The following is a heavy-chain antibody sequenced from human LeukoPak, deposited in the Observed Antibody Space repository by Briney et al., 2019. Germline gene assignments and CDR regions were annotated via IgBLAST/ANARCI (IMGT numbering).Heavy chain of an antibody. Sequence: SQTLSLTCAVSGGSISSSGYSWRWIRQPPGKGLEWIGYIHHTGSTYYNPSLKSRVTISVDRSKNQFSLKLSSVTAADTAMYFCARTPTYCGGDCYYFDPWGQGTLVTVSS. V-gene: IGHV4-30-2*01. D-gene: IGHD2-21*02. CDR2: IHHTGST. CDR3: ARTPTYCGGDCYYFDP. J-gene: IGHJ5*02. CDR1: GGSISSSGYS.